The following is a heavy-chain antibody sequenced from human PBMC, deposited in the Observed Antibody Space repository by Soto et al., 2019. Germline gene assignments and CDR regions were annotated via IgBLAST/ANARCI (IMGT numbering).Heavy chain of an antibody. J-gene: IGHJ6*04. CDR2: ISGDTATT. CDR3: AKPLQQWLLQGSGVDV. V-gene: IGHV3-23*04. Sequence: VQLVESGGGLVQPGGSLRLSCAASGFSFSEYSMTWVRQAPGKGLQWVSAISGDTATTHYADSVKGRFTISRDNSRDTLYLQMNSLRVEDTAIYYCAKPLQQWLLQGSGVDVWGKGTTVTVSS. D-gene: IGHD6-19*01. CDR1: GFSFSEYS.